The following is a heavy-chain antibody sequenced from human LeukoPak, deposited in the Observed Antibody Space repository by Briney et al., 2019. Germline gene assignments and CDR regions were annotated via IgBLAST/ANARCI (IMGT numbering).Heavy chain of an antibody. D-gene: IGHD3-22*01. CDR2: IIPIFGTA. V-gene: IGHV1-69*13. CDR1: GGTFSSYA. J-gene: IGHJ3*02. Sequence: SVKVCCKASGGTFSSYAISWVRQAPGQGLEWMGGIIPIFGTANYAQKFQGRVTITADESTSTAYMELSSLRSEDTAVYYCARRRANYDSSGYAAFDIWGQGTMVTVSS. CDR3: ARRRANYDSSGYAAFDI.